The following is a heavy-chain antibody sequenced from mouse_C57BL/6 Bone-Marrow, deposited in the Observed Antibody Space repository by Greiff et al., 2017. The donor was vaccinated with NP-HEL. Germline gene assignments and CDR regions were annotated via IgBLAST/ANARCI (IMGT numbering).Heavy chain of an antibody. V-gene: IGHV5-6*01. J-gene: IGHJ2*01. CDR3: ARHELDY. D-gene: IGHD1-1*01. Sequence: EVQLQESGGDLVKPGGSLKLSCAASGFTFSSYGMSWVRQTPDKRLEWVATISSGGSYTYYPDSVKGRFTISRDNAKNTLYLQMSSLKSEDTAMYYCARHELDYWGQGTTLTVSS. CDR2: ISSGGSYT. CDR1: GFTFSSYG.